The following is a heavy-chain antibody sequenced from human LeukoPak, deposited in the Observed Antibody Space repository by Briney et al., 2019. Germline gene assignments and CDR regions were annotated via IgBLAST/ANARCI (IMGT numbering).Heavy chain of an antibody. V-gene: IGHV3-21*01. CDR1: GFTFGSYS. CDR3: ANYYNSGPQGDY. CDR2: ISSSSSYI. D-gene: IGHD3-10*01. Sequence: GGSLRLSCAASGFTFGSYSMNWVRQAPGKGLEWVSSISSSSSYIYYADSVKGRFTISRDNAKNSLYLQMNSLRVDDTAVYYCANYYNSGPQGDYWGQGTLVTVSS. J-gene: IGHJ4*02.